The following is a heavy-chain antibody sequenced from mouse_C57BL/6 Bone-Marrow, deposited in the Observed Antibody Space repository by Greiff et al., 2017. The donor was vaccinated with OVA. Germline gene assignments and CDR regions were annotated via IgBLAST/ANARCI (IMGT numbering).Heavy chain of an antibody. CDR3: ARGGGYYDGY. J-gene: IGHJ2*01. Sequence: EVQGVESGAELVKPGASVKLSCTASGFNIKDYYMNWVRQRPEQGLEWIGRIEAANGNTEYDPEFPGKATITADTSSNTAYLQLSSLTAADTAIYYCARGGGYYDGYWGQGTTLTVSA. CDR1: GFNIKDYY. CDR2: IEAANGNT. V-gene: IGHV14-3*02.